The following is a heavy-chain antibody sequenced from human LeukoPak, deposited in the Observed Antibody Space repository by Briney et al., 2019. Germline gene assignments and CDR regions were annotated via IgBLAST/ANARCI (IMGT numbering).Heavy chain of an antibody. J-gene: IGHJ4*02. Sequence: GGSLRLSCAASGFTFSSYAMHWVRQAPGKGLEWVAVISYDGSNKYYADSVKGRFTISRDNSKNTLYLQMNSLRAEDTAVYYCARDGSGSYYKDERFDYWGQGALVTVSS. D-gene: IGHD3-10*01. CDR3: ARDGSGSYYKDERFDY. V-gene: IGHV3-30*04. CDR1: GFTFSSYA. CDR2: ISYDGSNK.